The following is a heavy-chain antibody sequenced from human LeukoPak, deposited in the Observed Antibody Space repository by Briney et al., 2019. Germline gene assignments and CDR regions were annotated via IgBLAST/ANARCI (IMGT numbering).Heavy chain of an antibody. V-gene: IGHV3-48*03. D-gene: IGHD3-22*01. CDR1: GFTFSTYE. Sequence: GGSLRLSCAASGFTFSTYEMNWVRQAPGKGLEWVSYISTSGSIIYYADSVKGRFTISRDNAKNSLCLQMNSLRVEDTAVYYCARDGDYYDSSGGIPFDYWGQGTLITVSS. CDR2: ISTSGSII. J-gene: IGHJ4*02. CDR3: ARDGDYYDSSGGIPFDY.